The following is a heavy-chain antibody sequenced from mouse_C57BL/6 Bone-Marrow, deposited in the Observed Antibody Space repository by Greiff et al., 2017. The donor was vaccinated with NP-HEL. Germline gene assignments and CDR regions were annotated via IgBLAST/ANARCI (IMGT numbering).Heavy chain of an antibody. CDR1: GFTFSDYG. V-gene: IGHV5-17*01. CDR2: ISSGSSTI. J-gene: IGHJ4*01. Sequence: DVQLVESGGGLVKPGGSLKLSCAASGFTFSDYGMHWVRQAPEKGLEWVAYISSGSSTIYYADTVKGRFTISRDNAKNTLFLQMTSLRSEDTAMYYCATYYYYAMDYWGQGTSVTVSS. CDR3: ATYYYYAMDY.